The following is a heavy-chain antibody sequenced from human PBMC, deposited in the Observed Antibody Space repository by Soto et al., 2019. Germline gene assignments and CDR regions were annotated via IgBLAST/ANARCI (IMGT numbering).Heavy chain of an antibody. D-gene: IGHD3-3*01. CDR2: ISGSGGST. J-gene: IGHJ3*02. V-gene: IGHV3-23*01. Sequence: GSLRLSCAASGFTFSSYAMSWVRQAPGKGLEWVSAISGSGGSTYYADSVKGRFTISRDNSKNTLYLQMNSLRAEDTAVYYCAKSGDYYDFWSGYYRWGNAFDIGGQGTMVTV. CDR3: AKSGDYYDFWSGYYRWGNAFDI. CDR1: GFTFSSYA.